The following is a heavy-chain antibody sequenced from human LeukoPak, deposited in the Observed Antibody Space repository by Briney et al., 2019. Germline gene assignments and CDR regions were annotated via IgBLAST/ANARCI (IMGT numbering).Heavy chain of an antibody. D-gene: IGHD3-16*01. J-gene: IGHJ6*02. V-gene: IGHV4-30-4*01. Sequence: SETLSLTCTVSGGSISSGDYYWSWIRQPPGKGLEWIGYIYYSGSTNYNPSLKSRVTISVDTSKNQFSLKLSSVTAADTAVYYCARGVITFGGVIYGMDVWGQGTTVTVSS. CDR2: IYYSGST. CDR1: GGSISSGDYY. CDR3: ARGVITFGGVIYGMDV.